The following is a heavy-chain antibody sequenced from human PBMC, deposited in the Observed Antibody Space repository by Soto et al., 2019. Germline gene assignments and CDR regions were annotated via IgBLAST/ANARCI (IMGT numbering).Heavy chain of an antibody. Sequence: SETLSLTCAVYGGSFSGYYWTWIRQPPGTGLEWIGEINHSGSTNYNPSLKSRVTISVDTSKNQFSLRLTSVTPADTAVYYCARDPLSSGWYRYFQHWGQGTLVTVSS. CDR3: ARDPLSSGWYRYFQH. V-gene: IGHV4-34*01. CDR2: INHSGST. D-gene: IGHD6-19*01. J-gene: IGHJ1*01. CDR1: GGSFSGYY.